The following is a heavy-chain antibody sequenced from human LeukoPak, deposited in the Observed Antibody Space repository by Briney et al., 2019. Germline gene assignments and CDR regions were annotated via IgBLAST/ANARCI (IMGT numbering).Heavy chain of an antibody. J-gene: IGHJ6*03. D-gene: IGHD2-2*01. CDR2: IIPIFGTS. Sequence: SVKVSCKASGGTFSSYAINWVRQAPGQGLEWMGGIIPIFGTSNYAHKFQGRVTITADESTSTVYMELSSLRSEDTAVYHCARVAAEVVGLPGVIGFGWLRRDYYYMDVWGKGTTVTVSS. CDR3: ARVAAEVVGLPGVIGFGWLRRDYYYMDV. CDR1: GGTFSSYA. V-gene: IGHV1-69*13.